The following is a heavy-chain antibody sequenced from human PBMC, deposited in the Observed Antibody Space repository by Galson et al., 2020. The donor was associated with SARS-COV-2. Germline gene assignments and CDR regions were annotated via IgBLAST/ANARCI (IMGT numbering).Heavy chain of an antibody. CDR1: GYSFTDYH. Sequence: GASVKVSCKASGYSFTDYHMHWVRQAPGQGLEWMGWINSNSGATYYAQSFRGRVTMTRDTSITTAFMELNRLTSDDTAVYYCATDRNFGGDWGQGTLVTVSS. CDR2: INSNSGAT. D-gene: IGHD3-16*01. V-gene: IGHV1-2*02. J-gene: IGHJ4*02. CDR3: ATDRNFGGD.